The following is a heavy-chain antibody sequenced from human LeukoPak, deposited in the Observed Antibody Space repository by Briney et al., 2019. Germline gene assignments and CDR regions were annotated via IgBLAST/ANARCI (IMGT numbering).Heavy chain of an antibody. D-gene: IGHD7-27*01. CDR3: GRGHWGLDY. V-gene: IGHV3-11*01. CDR2: ITPSGDSV. Sequence: PGGSLRLSCAASGFTFSDHYMTWIRQAPGKGPEWVSYITPSGDSVSYADSVKGRFTISRDNAKNSLYLQMNGLRAEDTAVYYCGRGHWGLDYWGQGALVTVSS. J-gene: IGHJ4*02. CDR1: GFTFSDHY.